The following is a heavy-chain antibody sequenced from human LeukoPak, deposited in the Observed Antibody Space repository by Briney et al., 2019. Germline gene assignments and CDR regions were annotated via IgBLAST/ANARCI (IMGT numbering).Heavy chain of an antibody. CDR1: GFTFSAFG. Sequence: GGSLRLSCAASGFTFSAFGMHWVRQAPGKGLEWVAFITYDGSNKYYADSVKGRFTISRDDSKNALYLQMNSLRAEDTAVYYCARDPSGRSGGDYWGQGTLVTVSS. CDR3: ARDPSGRSGGDY. V-gene: IGHV3-30*19. CDR2: ITYDGSNK. J-gene: IGHJ4*02. D-gene: IGHD3-16*01.